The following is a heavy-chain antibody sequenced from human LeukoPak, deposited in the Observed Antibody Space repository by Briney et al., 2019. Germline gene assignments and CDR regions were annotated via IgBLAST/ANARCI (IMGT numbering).Heavy chain of an antibody. Sequence: GGSLRLSCAASGFTFSSYTMNWVSQAPGKGLEWGLGISGGGGSTYYADSVKGRFTISRDNSKNTLYLQMNSLRAEDTAVYYCAKDGRGWRGYFQHWGHGTLVTVSS. V-gene: IGHV3-23*01. J-gene: IGHJ1*01. CDR1: GFTFSSYT. CDR2: ISGGGGST. CDR3: AKDGRGWRGYFQH. D-gene: IGHD6-19*01.